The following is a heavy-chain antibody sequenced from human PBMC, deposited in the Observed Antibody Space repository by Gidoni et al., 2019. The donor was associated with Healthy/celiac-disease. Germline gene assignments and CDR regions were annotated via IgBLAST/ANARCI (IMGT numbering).Heavy chain of an antibody. Sequence: EVQLLESGGGLVQPGGSLRLSCAASGFTFSSYAMSWVRQAPGKGLEWVAAISGSGGSTYYADSVKGRFTISRDNSKNTLYLQMNSLRAEDTAVYYCARDSRYDSSWGDFDYWGQGTLVTVSS. CDR2: ISGSGGST. V-gene: IGHV3-23*01. CDR3: ARDSRYDSSWGDFDY. CDR1: GFTFSSYA. D-gene: IGHD3-22*01. J-gene: IGHJ4*02.